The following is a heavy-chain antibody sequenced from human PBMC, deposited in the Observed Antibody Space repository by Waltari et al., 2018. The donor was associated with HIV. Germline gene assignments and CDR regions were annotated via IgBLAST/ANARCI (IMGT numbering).Heavy chain of an antibody. CDR2: INMEGTET. Sequence: DVRLEESGGNLVQPGGSLRLSCAASGFDFRSYWMQWIRHAPGKGLVWVSHINMEGTETSYLDSVKGRFTISRDNTKNTVYLQMNGLRVDDTAIYYCTRDLSTYGHEFDYWGQGTRVTVAS. CDR1: GFDFRSYW. V-gene: IGHV3-74*01. J-gene: IGHJ4*02. D-gene: IGHD2-2*01. CDR3: TRDLSTYGHEFDY.